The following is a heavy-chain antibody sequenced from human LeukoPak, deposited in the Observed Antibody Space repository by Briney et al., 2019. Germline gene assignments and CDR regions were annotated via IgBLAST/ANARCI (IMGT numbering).Heavy chain of an antibody. CDR2: IYHSGST. D-gene: IGHD3-22*01. V-gene: IGHV4-4*02. CDR1: GGSISSSNW. CDR3: ARHYYDTSPFDP. J-gene: IGHJ5*02. Sequence: SETLSLTCAVSGGSISSSNWWSWVRQPPGKGLEWIGEIYHSGSTYYNPSLKSRVTISVDTSKNQFSLRLSSVTAADTVVYYGARHYYDTSPFDPWGQGTLVTVSS.